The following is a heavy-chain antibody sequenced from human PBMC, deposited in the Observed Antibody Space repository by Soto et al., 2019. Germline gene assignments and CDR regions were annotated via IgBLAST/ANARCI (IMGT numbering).Heavy chain of an antibody. Sequence: SGPTLVNPTQTLTLTCTFSGFSLSTSGVGVGWIRQPPGKALEWLALIYWDDDKRYSPSLKSRLTITKDTSKNQVVLTMTNMDPVDTATYYCAHTPGIAVAGAEGLFDYWGQGTLVTVSS. CDR1: GFSLSTSGVG. V-gene: IGHV2-5*02. CDR3: AHTPGIAVAGAEGLFDY. D-gene: IGHD6-19*01. J-gene: IGHJ4*02. CDR2: IYWDDDK.